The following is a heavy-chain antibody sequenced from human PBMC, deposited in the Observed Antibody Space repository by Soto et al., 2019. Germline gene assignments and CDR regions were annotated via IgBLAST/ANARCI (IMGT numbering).Heavy chain of an antibody. CDR2: IKQDGSEK. CDR1: GFPFSSDC. CDR3: ARAGSSSWYLYYYYGMDV. D-gene: IGHD6-13*01. J-gene: IGHJ6*02. V-gene: IGHV3-7*01. Sequence: GGSLRLSFSSSGFPFSSDCMSVVLQYPGEVREWVANIKQDGSEKYYVDSVKGRFTISRDNAKNSLYLQMNSLRAEDTAVYYCARAGSSSWYLYYYYGMDVWGQGNTVTGS.